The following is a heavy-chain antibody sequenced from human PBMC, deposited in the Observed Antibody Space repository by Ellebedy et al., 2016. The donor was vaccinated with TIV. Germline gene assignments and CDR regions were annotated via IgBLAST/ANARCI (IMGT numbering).Heavy chain of an antibody. J-gene: IGHJ3*02. CDR2: IKQDGSEK. Sequence: GESLKISCAASGFTFSTYWMSWVRQAPGKGLEWVANIKQDGSEKYYVDSVKGRFTISRDNPKNSLYLQMNSLRAEDTAVYYCANGAYDIWGQGTMVTVSS. CDR1: GFTFSTYW. CDR3: ANGAYDI. V-gene: IGHV3-7*03.